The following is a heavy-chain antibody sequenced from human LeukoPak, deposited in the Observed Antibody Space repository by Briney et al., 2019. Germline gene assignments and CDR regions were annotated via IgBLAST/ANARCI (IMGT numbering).Heavy chain of an antibody. Sequence: GASVKVSCKASGYTFTSCGISWVRQAPGQGLEWMGWISAYNGNTNYAQKLQGRVTMTTDTSTSTAYMELRSLRSDDTAVYYCARVRPTSSGSPSGPWGQGTLVTVSS. V-gene: IGHV1-18*01. CDR2: ISAYNGNT. D-gene: IGHD3-10*01. J-gene: IGHJ5*02. CDR3: ARVRPTSSGSPSGP. CDR1: GYTFTSCG.